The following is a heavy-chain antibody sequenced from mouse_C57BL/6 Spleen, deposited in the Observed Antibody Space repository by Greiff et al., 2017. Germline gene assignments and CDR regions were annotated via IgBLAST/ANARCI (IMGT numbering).Heavy chain of an antibody. CDR3: ARNGWTGTRDFDD. Sequence: QVQLQQSGPGLVQPSQSLSITCTVSGFSLTSYGVHWVRQSPGKGLEWLGVIWSGGSTDYNAAFISRLSISKDNSKSQVFFKMSSVQADDTAIYYCARNGWTGTRDFDDWGQGTTLTVS. D-gene: IGHD4-1*01. CDR1: GFSLTSYG. V-gene: IGHV2-2*01. CDR2: IWSGGST. J-gene: IGHJ2*01.